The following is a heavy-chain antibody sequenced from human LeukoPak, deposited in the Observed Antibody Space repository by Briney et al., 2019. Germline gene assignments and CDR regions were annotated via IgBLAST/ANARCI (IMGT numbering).Heavy chain of an antibody. CDR1: GVSISSSSYY. Sequence: SETLSLTCTVSGVSISSSSYYWGWIRQPPGKGLEWIGSIYYSGSTYYNPSLKSRVTISVDTSKNQFSLKLSSVTAANTAVHYCARHVQPDYATDYWGQGTLVTVSS. D-gene: IGHD1-14*01. CDR3: ARHVQPDYATDY. V-gene: IGHV4-39*01. CDR2: IYYSGST. J-gene: IGHJ4*02.